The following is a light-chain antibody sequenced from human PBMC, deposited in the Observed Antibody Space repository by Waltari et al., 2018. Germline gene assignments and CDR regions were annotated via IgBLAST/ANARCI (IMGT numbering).Light chain of an antibody. CDR1: QNVNSN. CDR3: QQGSVLPLT. Sequence: EVVMTQSPATLSVSPGERATLSCRASQNVNSNLAWYQQKPGQAPRLLIYGASSTAPGIPARFSGSGSGTDFTLTISSLQSEDFALYFCQQGSVLPLTFGGGTKVDIK. CDR2: GAS. J-gene: IGKJ4*01. V-gene: IGKV3-15*01.